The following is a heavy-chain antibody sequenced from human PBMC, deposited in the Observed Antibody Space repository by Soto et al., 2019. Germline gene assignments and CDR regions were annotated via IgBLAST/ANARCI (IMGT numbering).Heavy chain of an antibody. D-gene: IGHD1-26*01. CDR3: ARDVVGSDYFDS. Sequence: QVQLVQSGAEVRKPGASVKVSCKASGYTFTDYYMHWVRQAPGQGLEWMGWINPKTGGTNYVQKFQGRVTMTRDMSITTGYMGLSRLSSDDTAVYYCARDVVGSDYFDSWGQGTLVTVSS. V-gene: IGHV1-2*02. CDR1: GYTFTDYY. CDR2: INPKTGGT. J-gene: IGHJ4*02.